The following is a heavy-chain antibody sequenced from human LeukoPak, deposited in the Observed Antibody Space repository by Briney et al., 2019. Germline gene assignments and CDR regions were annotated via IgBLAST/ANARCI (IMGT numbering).Heavy chain of an antibody. J-gene: IGHJ4*02. Sequence: PGRSLRLSCAASGFTFDDYAMHWVRQAPGKGLEWVSGISWNSGSIGYADSVKGRFTISRDNSKNTLYLQMNSLRAEDTAVYYCAKDLRLETIFGVLHDYWGQGTLVTVSS. CDR2: ISWNSGSI. V-gene: IGHV3-9*01. CDR3: AKDLRLETIFGVLHDY. D-gene: IGHD3-3*01. CDR1: GFTFDDYA.